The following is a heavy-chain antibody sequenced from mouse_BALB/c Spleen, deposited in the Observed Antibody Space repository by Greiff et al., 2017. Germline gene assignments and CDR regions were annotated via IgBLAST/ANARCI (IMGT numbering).Heavy chain of an antibody. D-gene: IGHD3-3*01. CDR2: ISSGGSYT. J-gene: IGHJ2*01. V-gene: IGHV5-6*01. CDR1: GFTFSSYG. Sequence: EVQGVESGGDLVKPGGSLKLSCAASGFTFSSYGMSLVRQTPDKRLEWVATISSGGSYTYYPDSVKGRFTISRDNAKNTLYLQMSSLKSEDTAMYYCARHGGDGFDYWGQGTTLTVSS. CDR3: ARHGGDGFDY.